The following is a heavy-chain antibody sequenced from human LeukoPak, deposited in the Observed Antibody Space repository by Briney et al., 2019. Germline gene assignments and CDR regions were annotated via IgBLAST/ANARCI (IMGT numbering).Heavy chain of an antibody. CDR2: IIPILGIA. CDR3: ARLQVGATTHLDY. CDR1: GGTFSSYT. Sequence: GSSVKVSFKASGGTFSSYTISWVRPAPGQGLEWMGRIIPILGIANYAQKFQGRVTITADKSTSTAYMELSSLRSEDTAVYYCARLQVGATTHLDYWGQGTLVTVSS. J-gene: IGHJ4*02. D-gene: IGHD1-26*01. V-gene: IGHV1-69*02.